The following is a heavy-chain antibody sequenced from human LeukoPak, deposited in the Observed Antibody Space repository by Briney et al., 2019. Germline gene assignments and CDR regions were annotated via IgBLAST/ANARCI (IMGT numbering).Heavy chain of an antibody. CDR2: ISGSGGST. D-gene: IGHD3-10*01. V-gene: IGHV3-23*01. Sequence: GGSLRLSCAASGFTFSSYAMSWVRQAPGKGLEWVSAISGSGGSTYYADSVKGRFTISRDNSKNTLYLQMNSLRAEDTAVYYCAKDTFWRYGSGVFDYWGQGTLVAVSS. CDR3: AKDTFWRYGSGVFDY. J-gene: IGHJ4*02. CDR1: GFTFSSYA.